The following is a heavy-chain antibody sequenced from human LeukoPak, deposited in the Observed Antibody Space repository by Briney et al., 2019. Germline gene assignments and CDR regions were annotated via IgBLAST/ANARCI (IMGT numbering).Heavy chain of an antibody. J-gene: IGHJ3*02. D-gene: IGHD3-16*01. V-gene: IGHV4-59*01. CDR3: ARAVTVYDYVWGSRRLDAFDI. CDR2: IYYSGST. Sequence: SETLSLTCTVSGGSLSSYYWSWIRQPPGKGLEWIGYIYYSGSTNYNPSLKSRVTISVDTSKNQFSLKLSSVTAADTAVYYCARAVTVYDYVWGSRRLDAFDIWGQGTMVTVSS. CDR1: GGSLSSYY.